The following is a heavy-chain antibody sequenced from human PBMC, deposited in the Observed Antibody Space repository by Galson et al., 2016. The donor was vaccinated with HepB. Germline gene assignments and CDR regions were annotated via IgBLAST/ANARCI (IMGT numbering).Heavy chain of an antibody. CDR1: GFTFSSYW. Sequence: SLRLSCAASGFTFSSYWMTWVRQAPGKGLEWVANIKQGGIEKYHVDSVKGRFTISRDNAKNSLYLQMNSLRAEDTAVYYCARDSGFCSGGSCYGDAFDIWGQGTMVTVSS. CDR3: ARDSGFCSGGSCYGDAFDI. V-gene: IGHV3-7*01. J-gene: IGHJ3*02. CDR2: IKQGGIEK. D-gene: IGHD2-15*01.